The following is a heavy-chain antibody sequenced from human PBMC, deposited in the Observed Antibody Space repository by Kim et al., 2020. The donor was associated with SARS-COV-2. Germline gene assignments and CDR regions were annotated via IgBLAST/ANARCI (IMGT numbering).Heavy chain of an antibody. V-gene: IGHV3-74*01. J-gene: IGHJ6*02. Sequence: GGSLRHSCAASGFTFSGYWMHWVRQAPGKGLVWVSRINGDGSSTNYADSVKGRFTISRDNAKNTVYLQMNSLRAEDTAMYYCARRAANYYYGMDAWGLGTTVTVSS. CDR3: ARRAANYYYGMDA. CDR2: INGDGSST. D-gene: IGHD6-25*01. CDR1: GFTFSGYW.